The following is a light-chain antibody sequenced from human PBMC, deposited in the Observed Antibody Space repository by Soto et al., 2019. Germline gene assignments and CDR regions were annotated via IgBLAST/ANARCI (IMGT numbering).Light chain of an antibody. V-gene: IGKV2-28*01. CDR3: MQRRQHPAH. Sequence: DIVMTQSPLFLPVAPGEPASISCRSSQSLLYTTGKNHLDWYLQKPGQPPQLLIYWSSHRASGVPERFSGSGSGTDYTLKISRVEAEDVGVYYCMQRRQHPAHFGQGTRLDIK. J-gene: IGKJ5*01. CDR1: QSLLYTTGKNH. CDR2: WSS.